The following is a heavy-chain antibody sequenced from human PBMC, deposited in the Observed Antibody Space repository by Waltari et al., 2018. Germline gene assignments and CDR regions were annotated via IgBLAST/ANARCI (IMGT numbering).Heavy chain of an antibody. J-gene: IGHJ4*02. D-gene: IGHD3-22*01. CDR2: IYTSGST. V-gene: IGHV4-61*02. CDR1: GGSISSGSYY. CDR3: AREGYYDSSGYQF. Sequence: QVQLQESGPGLVKPSQTLSLTCTVSGGSISSGSYYWSWIRQPAGKGLEWIGRIYTSGSTNYNPSRKSRVTISVDTSKNQFSLKLSSVTAADTAVYYCAREGYYDSSGYQFGGQGTLVIVSS.